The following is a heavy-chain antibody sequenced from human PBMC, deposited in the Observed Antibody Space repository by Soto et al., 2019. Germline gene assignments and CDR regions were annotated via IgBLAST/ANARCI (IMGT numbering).Heavy chain of an antibody. J-gene: IGHJ4*02. CDR3: TTDTRWAVAGSPTQDY. D-gene: IGHD6-19*01. CDR1: RFTFSNAW. Sequence: EVQLVESGGGLVKPGGSLRLSCAASRFTFSNAWMNWVRQAPGRGLEWVGRIKTKAEGGTTDITAPVKGRFTISRDDSKNTLYLQMNRLRTEDTAVYYCTTDTRWAVAGSPTQDYWGQGTLVTVSS. V-gene: IGHV3-15*07. CDR2: IKTKAEGGTT.